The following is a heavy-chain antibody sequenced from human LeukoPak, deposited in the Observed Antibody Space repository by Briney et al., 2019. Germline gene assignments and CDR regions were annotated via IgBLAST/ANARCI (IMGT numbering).Heavy chain of an antibody. CDR2: ISSSSIYK. Sequence: GGSLRLSCAASGFTFSSYSMNWVRQAPGKGLEWVSSISSSSIYKYFADSVKGRFTISRDNAKNSLYLQVNSLRAEDTAVYYCARDGITMRILEYWGQGTLVTVSS. CDR3: ARDGITMRILEY. V-gene: IGHV3-21*01. D-gene: IGHD3-10*01. CDR1: GFTFSSYS. J-gene: IGHJ4*02.